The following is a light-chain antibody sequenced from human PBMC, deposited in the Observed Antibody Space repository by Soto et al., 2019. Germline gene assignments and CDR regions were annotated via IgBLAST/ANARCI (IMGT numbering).Light chain of an antibody. CDR1: QSISSGY. CDR2: GAS. V-gene: IGKV3-20*01. J-gene: IGKJ2*01. CDR3: QQYGISPYT. Sequence: EIVLTQSPGTLSLSPGEGATLSCRASQSISSGYLAWYQQKPGQAPMLLIYGASNRATGPPYRFSGSGSGTDFTLTISRLEPEDFAVYFCQQYGISPYTFGQGTKLEIK.